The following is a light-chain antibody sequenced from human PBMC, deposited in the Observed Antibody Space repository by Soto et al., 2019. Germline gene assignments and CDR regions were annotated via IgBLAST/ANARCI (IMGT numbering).Light chain of an antibody. V-gene: IGKV3-15*01. CDR3: QQYNHWSYT. CDR2: GAS. Sequence: EIVMTQSPATLSVSPGERVTLSCRASQTVTSNLAWYQQKPGQAPRLLIYGASTRATAITSRFSGSGSGTEFTLSVSSLKSEDLAVYYCQQYNHWSYTFRGGTKVEIK. J-gene: IGKJ4*01. CDR1: QTVTSN.